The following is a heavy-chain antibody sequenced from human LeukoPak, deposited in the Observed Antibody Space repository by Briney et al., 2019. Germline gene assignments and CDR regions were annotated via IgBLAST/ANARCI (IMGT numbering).Heavy chain of an antibody. CDR3: ARDASPSPVAGTNYFDY. V-gene: IGHV3-48*03. J-gene: IGHJ4*02. CDR1: GFTFSSYE. CDR2: ISSSGSTI. D-gene: IGHD6-19*01. Sequence: GGSLRLSCAASGFTFSSYEMNWVRQAPGKGLEWVSYISSSGSTIYYADSVKGRFTISRDNAKNSLYLQMNSLRAEDTAVYYCARDASPSPVAGTNYFDYWGLGTLVTVSS.